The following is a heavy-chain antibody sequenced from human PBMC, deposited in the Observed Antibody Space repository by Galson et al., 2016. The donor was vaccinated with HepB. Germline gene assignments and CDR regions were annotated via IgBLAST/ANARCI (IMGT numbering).Heavy chain of an antibody. D-gene: IGHD6-6*01. V-gene: IGHV3-7*01. CDR1: GFNFSSYW. CDR3: ARFVEHDSSFDF. CDR2: IKEDGSDM. J-gene: IGHJ4*02. Sequence: SLRLSCATSGFNFSSYWMSWVRQAPGKGLEWVANIKEDGSDMFRVESVRGRFIISRDNTKDSLHLRMDSLRVDDTAVDYCARFVEHDSSFDFWSRGTLVTVSS.